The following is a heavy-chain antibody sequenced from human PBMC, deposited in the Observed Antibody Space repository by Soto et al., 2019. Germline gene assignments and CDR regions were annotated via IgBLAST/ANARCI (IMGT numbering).Heavy chain of an antibody. V-gene: IGHV1-3*01. CDR2: INAGTGNT. CDR3: ARDRSGYPDF. D-gene: IGHD6-13*01. Sequence: QVQLVQSGAEVKKPGASVRVSCKASGYAFSDYPMHWVRQAPGQRLEWLGWINAGTGNTKYSQKFXGRITITRDTFASTVYMELSSVTSHDTAVYYCARDRSGYPDFWGQGTLVTISA. J-gene: IGHJ4*01. CDR1: GYAFSDYP.